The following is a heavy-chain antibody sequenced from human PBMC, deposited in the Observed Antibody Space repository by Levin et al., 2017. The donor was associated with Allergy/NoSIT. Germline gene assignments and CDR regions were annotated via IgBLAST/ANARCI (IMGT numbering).Heavy chain of an antibody. D-gene: IGHD6-13*01. CDR1: GFSFTNSW. CDR2: SKSKGDGGTT. V-gene: IGHV3-15*01. J-gene: IGHJ4*02. CDR3: ARIWYGGFDY. Sequence: GESLKISCAASGFSFTNSWMNWVRQAPGKGLEWVGRSKSKGDGGTTDYAALVKGRFTISRDDSKNTLYLQMNSLRVEDTAVYYCARIWYGGFDYWGQGTLVTVSS.